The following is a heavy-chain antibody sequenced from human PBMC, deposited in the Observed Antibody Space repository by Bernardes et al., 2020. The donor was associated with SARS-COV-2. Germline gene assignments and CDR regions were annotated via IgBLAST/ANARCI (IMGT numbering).Heavy chain of an antibody. Sequence: SETLSLTCAVFGGSLSGHYWSWIRQTPGKGLEWIGEINQSGNTKYNPSLKSRVTISVDRSKNQFSLKVDSVTAADTAVYYCARIDEVTGRDYWGQGTLVTVSS. V-gene: IGHV4-34*01. CDR2: INQSGNT. CDR3: ARIDEVTGRDY. D-gene: IGHD6-19*01. J-gene: IGHJ4*02. CDR1: GGSLSGHY.